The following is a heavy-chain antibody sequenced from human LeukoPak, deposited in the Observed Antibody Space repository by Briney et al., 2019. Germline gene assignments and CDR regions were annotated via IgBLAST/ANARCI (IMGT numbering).Heavy chain of an antibody. CDR1: GFTVSSNY. J-gene: IGHJ3*02. Sequence: GGSLRLSCAASGFTVSSNYMSWVRQAPGKGLEWVSTIYIGGTTYHADSVKGRFTISRDNSKNTLYLQMNSLRAEDTAVYYCARDLEVVPSFVGAFDIWGQGTLVTVSS. D-gene: IGHD3-22*01. CDR3: ARDLEVVPSFVGAFDI. CDR2: IYIGGTT. V-gene: IGHV3-66*01.